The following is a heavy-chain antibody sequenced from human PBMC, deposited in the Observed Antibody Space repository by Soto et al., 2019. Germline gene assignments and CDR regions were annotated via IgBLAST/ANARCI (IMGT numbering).Heavy chain of an antibody. CDR2: ISGSGGST. V-gene: IGHV3-23*01. CDR3: ASTGDFWGGYYSNDAFDI. J-gene: IGHJ3*02. D-gene: IGHD3-3*01. Sequence: PGESLRLSCAVSGFTFSSYAMSWVRQAPGKGLEWVSAISGSGGSTYYADSVKGRFTISRDNSKNTLYLQMSSLRAEDTAVYYCASTGDFWGGYYSNDAFDIWGQGPMVTV. CDR1: GFTFSSYA.